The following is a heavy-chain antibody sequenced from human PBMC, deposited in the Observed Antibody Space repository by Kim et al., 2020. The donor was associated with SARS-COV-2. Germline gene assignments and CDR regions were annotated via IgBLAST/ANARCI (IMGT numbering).Heavy chain of an antibody. CDR3: AGVHRYADWFDP. J-gene: IGHJ5*02. V-gene: IGHV1-3*01. CDR2: INAGNGNT. CDR1: GYTFTSYA. D-gene: IGHD3-9*01. Sequence: ASVKVSCKASGYTFTSYAMHWVRQAPGQRLEWMGWINAGNGNTKYSQKFQGRVTITRDTSASTAYMELSSLRSEDTAVYCCAGVHRYADWFDPWGQGTLVTVSS.